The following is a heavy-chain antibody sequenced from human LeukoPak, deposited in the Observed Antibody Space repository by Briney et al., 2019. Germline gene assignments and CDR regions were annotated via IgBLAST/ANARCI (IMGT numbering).Heavy chain of an antibody. CDR3: ASRVVTSFDY. V-gene: IGHV3-30*02. D-gene: IGHD3-3*01. J-gene: IGHJ4*02. CDR1: GFTFSSYG. CDR2: IRYDGSNK. Sequence: TGGSLRLTCAASGFTFSSYGMHWVRQAPGKGLEWVAFIRYDGSNKYYADSVKSRFTISRDISENTLYLQMNALRAEDTAVYYCASRVVTSFDYWGQGTLVTVSS.